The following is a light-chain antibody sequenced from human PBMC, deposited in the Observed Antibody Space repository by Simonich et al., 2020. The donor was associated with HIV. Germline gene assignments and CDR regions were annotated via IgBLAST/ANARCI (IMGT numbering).Light chain of an antibody. J-gene: IGKJ2*01. V-gene: IGKV1-27*01. Sequence: DIQMTQSPSTLSASVGDRVTITCRASQGISNYLAWYQQKPGKVPKLLIYGAYTLQSGVPSRFSGSGSGTYFTLTISGLQPDDFATYYCQHYNSYPYTFGQGTKLDIK. CDR3: QHYNSYPYT. CDR2: GAY. CDR1: QGISNY.